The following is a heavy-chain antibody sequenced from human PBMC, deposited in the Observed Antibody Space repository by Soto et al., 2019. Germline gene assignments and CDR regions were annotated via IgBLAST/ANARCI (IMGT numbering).Heavy chain of an antibody. CDR3: ASDQTMVSPPHDY. CDR2: IIPILGIA. D-gene: IGHD3-10*01. J-gene: IGHJ4*02. Sequence: QVQLVQSGAEVKKPGSSVKVSCKASGGTFSSYTISWVRQAPGQGLEWMGRIIPILGIANYAQKFQGRVTITADKSTSTAYMELSSLRSEDTAVYYCASDQTMVSPPHDYWGQGTLVTVSS. CDR1: GGTFSSYT. V-gene: IGHV1-69*02.